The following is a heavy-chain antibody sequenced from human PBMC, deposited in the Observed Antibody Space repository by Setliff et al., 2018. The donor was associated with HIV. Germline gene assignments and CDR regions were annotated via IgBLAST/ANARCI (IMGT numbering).Heavy chain of an antibody. V-gene: IGHV4-59*01. CDR3: ARGGSSSSHRYYYYYYMDV. D-gene: IGHD6-6*01. Sequence: PSETLSLTCTVSGGSISSYYWSWIRQPPGKGLEWIEYIYYSGSTNYNPSLKSRVTISVDTSKNQFSLKLSSVTAADTAVYYCARGGSSSSHRYYYYYYMDVWGKGTTVTVSS. CDR2: IYYSGST. CDR1: GGSISSYY. J-gene: IGHJ6*03.